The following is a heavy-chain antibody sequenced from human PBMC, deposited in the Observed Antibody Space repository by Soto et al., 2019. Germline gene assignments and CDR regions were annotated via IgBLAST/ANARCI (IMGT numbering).Heavy chain of an antibody. CDR3: ARDAPGVAPY. V-gene: IGHV4-59*12. CDR1: GGKSSNYY. D-gene: IGHD2-15*01. Sequence: PLEPLSLTCTVAGGKSSNYYWSWIRQPPGKGLEWIGYIYYSGTTNYNPALKSRILISIDTSKNQFSLRLTSVTAADTAVYYCARDAPGVAPYWGQGTLVTVSS. J-gene: IGHJ4*02. CDR2: IYYSGTT.